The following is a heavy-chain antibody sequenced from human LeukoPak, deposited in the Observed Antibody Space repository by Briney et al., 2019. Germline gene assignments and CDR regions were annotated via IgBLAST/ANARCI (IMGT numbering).Heavy chain of an antibody. CDR2: IKQDGSEK. D-gene: IGHD3-10*01. J-gene: IGHJ4*02. CDR3: AGGFGFLIES. CDR1: GFTSGFTFSSYY. Sequence: GGSLRPSCAASGFTSGFTFSSYYMAWVRQAPGKGLEWVANIKQDGSEKYYGGSVKGRFTISRDNARNSLYLQLESLRVEDTALYFCAGGFGFLIESWGRGTLVTVSS. V-gene: IGHV3-7*04.